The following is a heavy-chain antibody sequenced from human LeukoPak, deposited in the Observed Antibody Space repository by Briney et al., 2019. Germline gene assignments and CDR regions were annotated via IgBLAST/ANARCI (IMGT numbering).Heavy chain of an antibody. CDR2: ISGSGGST. Sequence: GGSLRLSCAASGFTFSSYAMSWVRQAPGKGLEWVSAISGSGGSTYYADSVKGRFTISRDNSKNTLYLQMNSLRAEDTAVYYWAKDPRPLHPPNWFDPWGQGTLVTVSS. V-gene: IGHV3-23*01. J-gene: IGHJ5*02. CDR1: GFTFSSYA. CDR3: AKDPRPLHPPNWFDP.